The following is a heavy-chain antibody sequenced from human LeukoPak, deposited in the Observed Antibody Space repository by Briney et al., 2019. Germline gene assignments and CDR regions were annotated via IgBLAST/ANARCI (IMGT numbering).Heavy chain of an antibody. V-gene: IGHV3-53*01. D-gene: IGHD4-17*01. CDR1: GFTFSNYA. CDR2: LYSGGST. J-gene: IGHJ4*02. CDR3: ARIPKTTYFDY. Sequence: GGSLRLSCAASGFTFSNYAVSWVRQAPGKGLEWVSVLYSGGSTDYADSVKGRFTISRDNSENTLHLQMNSLRAEDTAVYYCARIPKTTYFDYWGQGTLVTVSS.